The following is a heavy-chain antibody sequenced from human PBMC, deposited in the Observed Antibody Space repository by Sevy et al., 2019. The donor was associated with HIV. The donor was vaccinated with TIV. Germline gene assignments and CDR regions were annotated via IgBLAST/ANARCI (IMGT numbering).Heavy chain of an antibody. CDR3: ARHCSSSSCSHAFDI. CDR1: GGSFSGYY. D-gene: IGHD2-2*01. Sequence: SETLSLTCAVYGGSFSGYYWSWIRQPPGKGLEWVGEINHSGSTNYNPSLKSRVTISVDTSNNQFSLKLSSVTAGDTAVYYCARHCSSSSCSHAFDIWGQGTMVTVSS. J-gene: IGHJ3*02. V-gene: IGHV4-34*01. CDR2: INHSGST.